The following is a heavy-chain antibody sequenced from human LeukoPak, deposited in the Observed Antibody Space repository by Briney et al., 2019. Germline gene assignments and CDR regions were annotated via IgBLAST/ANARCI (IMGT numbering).Heavy chain of an antibody. V-gene: IGHV4-34*01. Sequence: PWETLSLTCAVYGGSFSGYYWSWIRQPPGKGLEWIGEINHSGSTNYNPSLKSRVTISVDTSKNQFSLKLSSVTAADTAVYYCARDGYYDFWSGYYRKYNWFDPWGQGTLVTVSS. D-gene: IGHD3-3*01. CDR3: ARDGYYDFWSGYYRKYNWFDP. J-gene: IGHJ5*02. CDR1: GGSFSGYY. CDR2: INHSGST.